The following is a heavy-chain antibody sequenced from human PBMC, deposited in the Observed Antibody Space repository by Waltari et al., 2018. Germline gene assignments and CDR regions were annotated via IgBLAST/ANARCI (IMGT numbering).Heavy chain of an antibody. V-gene: IGHV4-39*07. CDR3: ARRVVTTGGVDY. CDR1: GGSISSTTYY. D-gene: IGHD2-21*02. J-gene: IGHJ4*02. Sequence: QLQLQESGPRLVRPSETLSLTFTVSGGSISSTTYYWAWIRQTPGKGLEWIGYIHYSGNTYYNPSLRRRVTISVDTSKNQFSLNLRSVTAADTAVYYCARRVVTTGGVDYWGQGTLVTVSS. CDR2: IHYSGNT.